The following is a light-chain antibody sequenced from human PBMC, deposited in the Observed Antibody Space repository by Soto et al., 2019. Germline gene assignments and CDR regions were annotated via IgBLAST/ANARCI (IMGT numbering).Light chain of an antibody. J-gene: IGKJ4*01. Sequence: EIILTQSPGTLSVSPGETVTLVCRASQSVSVYLAWYQQKSGQPPRLLIHGASDRATGVPARFSGSGSGTEFTLRISSLQSEDFGTSYCQQYKDWPPLTFGGGTRVDIK. CDR1: QSVSVY. CDR2: GAS. V-gene: IGKV3-15*01. CDR3: QQYKDWPPLT.